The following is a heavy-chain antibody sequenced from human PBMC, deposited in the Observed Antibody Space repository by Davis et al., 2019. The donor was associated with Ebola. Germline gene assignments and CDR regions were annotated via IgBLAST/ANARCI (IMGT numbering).Heavy chain of an antibody. CDR1: GFTFDDYA. V-gene: IGHV3-9*01. CDR3: AKDIGGIAAAGAGMDV. CDR2: ISWNSGSI. D-gene: IGHD6-13*01. Sequence: SLKISCAASGFTFDDYAMHWVRQAPGKGLEWVSGISWNSGSIGYADSVKGRFTISRDNAKNSLYLQMNSLRAEDTALYYCAKDIGGIAAAGAGMDVWGQGTTVTVSS. J-gene: IGHJ6*02.